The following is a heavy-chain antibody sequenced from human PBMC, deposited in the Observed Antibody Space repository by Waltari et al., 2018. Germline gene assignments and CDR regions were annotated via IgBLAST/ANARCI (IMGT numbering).Heavy chain of an antibody. V-gene: IGHV3-23*01. CDR3: AKWRIAAAGTGHY. Sequence: EVQLLESGGGLVQPGGSLRLSCAASGFTFSSYAMSWVRQAPGKGLEWVSAIRGSGGSTYYADSVKGRSTISRDNSKNTLNLQMNSLRAEDTAVYYCAKWRIAAAGTGHYWGQGTLVTVSS. CDR1: GFTFSSYA. D-gene: IGHD6-13*01. J-gene: IGHJ4*02. CDR2: IRGSGGST.